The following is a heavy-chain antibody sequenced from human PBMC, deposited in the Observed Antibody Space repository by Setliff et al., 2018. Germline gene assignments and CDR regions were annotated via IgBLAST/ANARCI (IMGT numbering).Heavy chain of an antibody. CDR2: IYTSGST. Sequence: SETLSLTCTVSGGSISSYYWSWIRQPAGKGLEWIGRIYTSGSTNYNPSLKSRVAISVDTSKNYFSLDVSSVTAADTAVYYCVRESRSTWYRRDFWGQGTLVTVSS. CDR3: VRESRSTWYRRDF. V-gene: IGHV4-4*07. J-gene: IGHJ4*02. D-gene: IGHD6-13*01. CDR1: GGSISSYY.